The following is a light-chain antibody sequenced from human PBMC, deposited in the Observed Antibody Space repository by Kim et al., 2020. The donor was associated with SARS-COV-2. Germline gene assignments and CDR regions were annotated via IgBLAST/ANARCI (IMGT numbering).Light chain of an antibody. V-gene: IGKV4-1*01. CDR2: WAS. J-gene: IGKJ2*01. CDR1: QTVLYSSHNKSY. CDR3: HQYLRTPPT. Sequence: DIVMTQSPDSLAVSLGERATLNCRSSQTVLYSSHNKSYLAWYQQKSGQPPKLLIYWASVRDSGVPDRFTGRGSGTEFTLTIGTLQAEDAAVYCCHQYLRTPPTFGQGTKLEI.